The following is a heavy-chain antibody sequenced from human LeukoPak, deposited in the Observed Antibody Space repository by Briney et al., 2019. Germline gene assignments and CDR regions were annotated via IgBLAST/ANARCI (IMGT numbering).Heavy chain of an antibody. CDR3: SRARMSRDGYNWDY. D-gene: IGHD5-24*01. CDR1: GYTFNGYY. V-gene: IGHV1-2*05. Sequence: GASVKVSCKASGYTFNGYYMHWVRQAPGQGLEWMGRVNPNNGGPNYAQQFQGRGTMTRGTSIRPAYMELSIRRSDDTGLDYLSRARMSRDGYNWDYWGQGTLVTVSS. J-gene: IGHJ4*02. CDR2: VNPNNGGP.